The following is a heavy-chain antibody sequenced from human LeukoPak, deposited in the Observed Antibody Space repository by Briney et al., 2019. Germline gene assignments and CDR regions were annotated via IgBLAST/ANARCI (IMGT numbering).Heavy chain of an antibody. CDR2: ISGSGGST. Sequence: PGGSLRLSCAASGFTFSSYAMSWVRQAPGKGLEWVSAISGSGGSTYCADSVKGRFTISRDNSKNTLYLQMNSLRAEDTAVYYCAKDARYSGYDWDPWYFDYWGQGTLVTVSS. D-gene: IGHD5-12*01. CDR3: AKDARYSGYDWDPWYFDY. CDR1: GFTFSSYA. J-gene: IGHJ4*02. V-gene: IGHV3-23*01.